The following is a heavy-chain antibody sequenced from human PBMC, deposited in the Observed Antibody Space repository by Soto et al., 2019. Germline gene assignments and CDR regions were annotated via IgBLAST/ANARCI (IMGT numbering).Heavy chain of an antibody. J-gene: IGHJ4*02. Sequence: GASVKVSCKASGGTFSSYAISWVRQAPGQGLEWMGGIIPIFGTANYAQKFQGRVTITADESTSTAYMELSSLRSEDTAVYYCARGPGYYYDSSGYHFDYWGQGRLVTVSS. D-gene: IGHD3-22*01. V-gene: IGHV1-69*13. CDR2: IIPIFGTA. CDR1: GGTFSSYA. CDR3: ARGPGYYYDSSGYHFDY.